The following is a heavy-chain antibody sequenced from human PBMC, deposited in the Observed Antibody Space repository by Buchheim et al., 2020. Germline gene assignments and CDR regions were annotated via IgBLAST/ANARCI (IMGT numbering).Heavy chain of an antibody. CDR2: INPSGGST. D-gene: IGHD6-19*01. CDR3: ARADSSGWYRSYYYYYYMDV. V-gene: IGHV1-46*01. J-gene: IGHJ6*03. CDR1: GYTFTSYY. Sequence: QVQLVQSGAEVKKPGASVKVSCKASGYTFTSYYMHWVRQAPGQGLEWMGIINPSGGSTSYAQKFQGRVTMTRDTSTSTVHMELSSLRSEDTAVYYCARADSSGWYRSYYYYYYMDVWGKGTT.